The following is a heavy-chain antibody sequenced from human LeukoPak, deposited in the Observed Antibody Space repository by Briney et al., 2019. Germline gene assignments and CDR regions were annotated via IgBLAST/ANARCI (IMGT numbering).Heavy chain of an antibody. CDR1: GFTFSSYG. CDR2: ISGYNGNT. D-gene: IGHD3-9*01. J-gene: IGHJ4*02. Sequence: ASVKVSCKTSGFTFSSYGISWLRQAPGQGLEWVGWISGYNGNTNYALKVQGRVTMTTDTSTSTAYMELRSLRSDDTAVYYCARDLSSWLHDYWGQGTLVTVSS. V-gene: IGHV1-18*01. CDR3: ARDLSSWLHDY.